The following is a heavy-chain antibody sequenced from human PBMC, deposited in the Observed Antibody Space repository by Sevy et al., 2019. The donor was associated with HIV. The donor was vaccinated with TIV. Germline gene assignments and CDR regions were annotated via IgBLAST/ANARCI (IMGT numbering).Heavy chain of an antibody. Sequence: ASVKVSCKASGYTFTSYDINWVRQATGQGLEWMGWMNPNSGNAGYAQKFQGRVTMTRNTSISTAYMELSSLRSEDTAVYYCARRRAVAGWGFDPWGQGTLVTVSS. V-gene: IGHV1-8*01. CDR1: GYTFTSYD. D-gene: IGHD6-19*01. CDR3: ARRRAVAGWGFDP. J-gene: IGHJ5*02. CDR2: MNPNSGNA.